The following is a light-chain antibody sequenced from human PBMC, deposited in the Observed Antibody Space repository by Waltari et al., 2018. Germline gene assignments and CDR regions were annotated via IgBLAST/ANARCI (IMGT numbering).Light chain of an antibody. Sequence: EIVMTQSPATLSLSPGERATLSCRASQSVSSSLAWYQQKPGQAPRLLIYGASSRATGIPDRFSGSGSGTDFTLTISSLEPEDVGVYYCLQRSNWPPTFGGGTKVEIK. V-gene: IGKV3D-15*01. CDR2: GAS. J-gene: IGKJ4*01. CDR1: QSVSSS. CDR3: LQRSNWPPT.